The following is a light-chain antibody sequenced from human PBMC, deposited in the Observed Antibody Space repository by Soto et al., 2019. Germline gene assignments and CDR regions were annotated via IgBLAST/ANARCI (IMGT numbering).Light chain of an antibody. J-gene: IGKJ1*01. CDR3: RQYDKWART. CDR1: QSVSSD. Sequence: EIVMTQSPGTLSVSPGETATLSCRASQSVSSDLAWYQQKSGQSPRLIIYGASTRATGIPARFSGSGFGTECTLTVTSVLSEDFAVCCCRQYDKWARTFGQGTMVEIK. CDR2: GAS. V-gene: IGKV3-15*01.